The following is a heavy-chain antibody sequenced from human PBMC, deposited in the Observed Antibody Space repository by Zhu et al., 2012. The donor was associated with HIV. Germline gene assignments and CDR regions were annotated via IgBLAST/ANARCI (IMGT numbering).Heavy chain of an antibody. J-gene: IGHJ2*01. Sequence: QVQLQESGPGLVKPSETLSLTCTVSGGSISSYYWSWIRQPPGKGLEWIGYIYYSGSTNYNPSLKSRVTISVDTSKNQFSLKLSSVTAADTAVYYCAREPXDGYNYWYFDLVGPGHPWVTCLL. CDR2: IYYSGST. V-gene: IGHV4-59*01. CDR3: AREPXDGYNYWYFDL. D-gene: IGHD5-24*01. CDR1: GGSISSYY.